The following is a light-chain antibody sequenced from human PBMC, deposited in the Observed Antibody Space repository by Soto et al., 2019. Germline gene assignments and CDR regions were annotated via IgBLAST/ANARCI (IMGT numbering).Light chain of an antibody. Sequence: QSALTQPASVSGSPGQSITVSCTGTSSDVGSYGLVSWYQQHPGRAPKLLIYEVSRRPSGVSNRFSASKSGNTASLTISGLQAEDEADYYCCSYAGRRAPYVFGTGTKVTVL. J-gene: IGLJ1*01. CDR2: EVS. CDR3: CSYAGRRAPYV. CDR1: SSDVGSYGL. V-gene: IGLV2-23*02.